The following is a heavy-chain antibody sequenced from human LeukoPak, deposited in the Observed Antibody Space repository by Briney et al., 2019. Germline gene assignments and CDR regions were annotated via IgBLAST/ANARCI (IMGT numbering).Heavy chain of an antibody. D-gene: IGHD3-22*01. CDR1: GFTVSSNY. Sequence: GGSLRLSCAASGFTVSSNYMSWVRQAPGKGLEWVSVIYSGGSTYYADSVKGRFTISRDNSKNTLYLQMNSLRAEDTAVYYCARANGYDSSGYYFDYWGQGTLVTVSS. J-gene: IGHJ4*02. CDR2: IYSGGST. CDR3: ARANGYDSSGYYFDY. V-gene: IGHV3-53*01.